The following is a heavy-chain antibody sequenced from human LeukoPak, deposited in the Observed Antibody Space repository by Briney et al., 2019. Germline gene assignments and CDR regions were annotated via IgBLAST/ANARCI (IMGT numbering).Heavy chain of an antibody. CDR2: ISLSGYT. Sequence: PSGTLSLTCGVSGGSITTTNYWSWVRQSPGRGLEWIGEISLSGYTGFNLSLRGRVTMSLDESKNHLSLTLTSVTAADTAIYYCSKESGPYSPFGHWGQGILVTVTT. CDR3: SKESGPYSPFGH. J-gene: IGHJ4*02. CDR1: GGSITTTNY. V-gene: IGHV4-4*02. D-gene: IGHD1-26*01.